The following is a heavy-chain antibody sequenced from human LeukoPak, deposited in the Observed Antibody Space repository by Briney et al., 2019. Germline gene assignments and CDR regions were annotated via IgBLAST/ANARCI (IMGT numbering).Heavy chain of an antibody. D-gene: IGHD3-22*01. CDR3: AGHYYYDSIDEHGDAFDI. J-gene: IGHJ3*02. V-gene: IGHV5-51*01. CDR2: IYPGDSDT. CDR1: GYSCNSYW. Sequence: GESLKISCKGSGYSCNSYWIGWVRQMPGKGLEWMGIIYPGDSDTRYSPSFQGQVTISVDKSISTAYLQWSSLKASDTAMYYCAGHYYYDSIDEHGDAFDIWGQGTMVTVSS.